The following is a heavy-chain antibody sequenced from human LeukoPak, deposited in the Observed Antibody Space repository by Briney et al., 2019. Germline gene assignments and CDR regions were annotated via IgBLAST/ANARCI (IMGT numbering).Heavy chain of an antibody. Sequence: GGSLRLSCAASGFTLSSYSMNWVRQAPGKGLEWVSSISSSSSYIYYADSVKGRFTISRDNSKNTLYLQMNSLRAGDTAVYYCARDGRGIAAAGTEYYYYCMDVWGKGTTVTISS. CDR3: ARDGRGIAAAGTEYYYYCMDV. J-gene: IGHJ6*03. V-gene: IGHV3-21*01. CDR1: GFTLSSYS. D-gene: IGHD6-13*01. CDR2: ISSSSSYI.